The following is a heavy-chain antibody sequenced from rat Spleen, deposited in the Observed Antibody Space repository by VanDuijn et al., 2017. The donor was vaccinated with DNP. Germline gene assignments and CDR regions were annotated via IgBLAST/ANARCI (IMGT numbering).Heavy chain of an antibody. CDR2: INFSGTT. J-gene: IGHJ1*01. D-gene: IGHD1-11*01. V-gene: IGHV3-1*01. Sequence: EVQLQESGPGLVKPSQSLSLTCSVTGHSITSNYWAWIRRFPGNKMEWMGHINFSGTTNYNPSLKSRVSITRDTSKNQFFLHLNSVTTEDTATYYCTRGLRRVYWYFDFWGPGTMVTVSS. CDR1: GHSITSNY. CDR3: TRGLRRVYWYFDF.